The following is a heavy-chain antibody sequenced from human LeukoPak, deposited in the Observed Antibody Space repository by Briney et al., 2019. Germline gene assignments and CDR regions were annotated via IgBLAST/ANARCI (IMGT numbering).Heavy chain of an antibody. V-gene: IGHV3-66*04. Sequence: PGGSLSLSCAASGFTLSSNYMSWVRQAPGKGLEWGSVIYSGGSTYYAASVKGRFTISRDNSKNTLYLQMNSLRAEDTAVYYCARRPLAAAGTPGWFDPWGQGTLVTVSS. D-gene: IGHD6-13*01. J-gene: IGHJ5*02. CDR2: IYSGGST. CDR1: GFTLSSNY. CDR3: ARRPLAAAGTPGWFDP.